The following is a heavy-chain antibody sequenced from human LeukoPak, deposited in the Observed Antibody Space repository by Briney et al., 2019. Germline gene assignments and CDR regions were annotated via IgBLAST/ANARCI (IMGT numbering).Heavy chain of an antibody. V-gene: IGHV3-11*04. J-gene: IGHJ4*02. CDR1: GFTFSDYY. CDR2: ISSSGSTM. Sequence: GGSLRLSCAASGFTFSDYYMSWIRQAPGKGLEWLSYISSSGSTMYYADSVKGRFTISRDNAKNSLYLQMNSLRAEDTAVYYCARINYYGSGTYSYDYWGQGTLVTVSS. CDR3: ARINYYGSGTYSYDY. D-gene: IGHD3-10*01.